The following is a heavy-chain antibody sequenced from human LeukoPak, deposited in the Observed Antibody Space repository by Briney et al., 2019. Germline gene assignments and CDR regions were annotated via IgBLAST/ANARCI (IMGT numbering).Heavy chain of an antibody. V-gene: IGHV4-59*01. D-gene: IGHD5-18*01. CDR1: GGSISSYY. J-gene: IGHJ4*02. CDR2: IYYSGST. Sequence: PSETLSLTCTVSGGSISSYYGSWIRQPPGKGLEWIGYIYYSGSTNYNPSLKSRVTISVDTSKNQFSLKLSSVTAADTAVYYCASGGCSYGYGYYFDYWGQGTLVTVSS. CDR3: ASGGCSYGYGYYFDY.